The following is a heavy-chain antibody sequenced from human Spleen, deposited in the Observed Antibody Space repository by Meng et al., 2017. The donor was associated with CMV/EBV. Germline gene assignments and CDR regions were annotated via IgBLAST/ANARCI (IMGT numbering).Heavy chain of an antibody. D-gene: IGHD1-26*01. CDR1: GFSVSTNF. CDR3: ARDGPLMGALDY. Sequence: LSCVASGFSVSTNFMTWVRQAPGKGLGWVSLIYSGGSTYYADSVKGRFTVSRDNSKNTLYLQMSSLRVEDTAVYYCARDGPLMGALDYWGQGTLVTVSS. V-gene: IGHV3-53*01. J-gene: IGHJ4*02. CDR2: IYSGGST.